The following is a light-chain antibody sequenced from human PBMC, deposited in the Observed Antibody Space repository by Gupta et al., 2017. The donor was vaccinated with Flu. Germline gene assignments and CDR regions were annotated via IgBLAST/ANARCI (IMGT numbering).Light chain of an antibody. CDR3: QQCEHSPWA. V-gene: IGKV2-30*01. CDR2: LVS. J-gene: IGKJ1*01. Sequence: SSSMSIPSLVYQDVNTFLTWYQQKPGQFPKLLIYLVSHLHSGVPYSFSGSGSGTDFTLTISSLQAEDVGIYFCQQCEHSPWAFGQGTKVEIK. CDR1: PSLVYQDVNTF.